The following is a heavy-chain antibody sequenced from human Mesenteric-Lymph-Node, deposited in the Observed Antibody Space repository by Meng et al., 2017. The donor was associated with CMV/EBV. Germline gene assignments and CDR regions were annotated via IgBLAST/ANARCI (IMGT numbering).Heavy chain of an antibody. CDR3: ARGRRPDSSSWFLDY. J-gene: IGHJ4*02. Sequence: SGYPFTSYYMHWVRQAPGQGLEWMGIINPTGGGTTYAQKFQGRVTMTRDTSTSTVYMELSSLRSEDTAVYYCARGRRPDSSSWFLDYWGQGTLVTVSS. CDR2: INPTGGGT. D-gene: IGHD6-13*01. CDR1: GYPFTSYY. V-gene: IGHV1-46*01.